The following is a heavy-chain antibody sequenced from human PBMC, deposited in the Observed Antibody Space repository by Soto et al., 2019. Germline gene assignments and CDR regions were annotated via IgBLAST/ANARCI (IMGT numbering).Heavy chain of an antibody. CDR3: ARAKDIATRLDY. Sequence: SETLSLTCAVSGDSVSSSNWWTWVRQPPGKGLDWIGEIYHGGATNYNPSLKSRVLISVDKSKNQISLKLKSVTAADTAVYYCARAKDIATRLDYWGQGTLVTVSS. CDR2: IYHGGAT. J-gene: IGHJ4*02. D-gene: IGHD6-6*01. V-gene: IGHV4-4*02. CDR1: GDSVSSSNW.